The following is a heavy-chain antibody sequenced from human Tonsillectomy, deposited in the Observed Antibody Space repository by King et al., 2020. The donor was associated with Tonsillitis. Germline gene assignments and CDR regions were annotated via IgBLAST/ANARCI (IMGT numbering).Heavy chain of an antibody. Sequence: VQLVESGGGLVQPGGSLRLSCAASGFTFSSYWMHWVRQAPGKGLVWVSRINSDGSSTSYADSVKGRFTISRDNAKNTLYLQMNSLSAEDTAVYYCARGSSSWYYYYYGMDVWGQGTTVTVSS. V-gene: IGHV3-74*01. CDR3: ARGSSSWYYYYYGMDV. J-gene: IGHJ6*02. CDR1: GFTFSSYW. D-gene: IGHD6-13*01. CDR2: INSDGSST.